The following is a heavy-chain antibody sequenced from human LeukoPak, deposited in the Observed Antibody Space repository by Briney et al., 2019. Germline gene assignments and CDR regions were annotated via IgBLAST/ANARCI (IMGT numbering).Heavy chain of an antibody. CDR2: IYSGGGT. CDR1: GFTVSSNY. J-gene: IGHJ4*02. V-gene: IGHV3-53*01. Sequence: GGSLRLSCAASGFTVSSNYMSWVRQAPGKGLEWVSVIYSGGGTYYADSVKGRFTISRDSSKNTLYLQMNSLRAEDTAVYYCARGPKGKYYFDYWGQGTLVTVSS. CDR3: ARGPKGKYYFDY.